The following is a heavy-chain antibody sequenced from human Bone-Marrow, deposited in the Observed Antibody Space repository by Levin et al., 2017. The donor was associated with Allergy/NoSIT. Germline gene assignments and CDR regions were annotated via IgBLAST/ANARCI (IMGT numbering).Heavy chain of an antibody. D-gene: IGHD2-2*01. V-gene: IGHV3-30-3*01. CDR3: ARGNLMHTNSDHIDF. CDR1: GFSFSTYT. J-gene: IGHJ4*02. CDR2: ISYDGRDI. Sequence: RSGGSLRLSCAASGFSFSTYTLHWVRQAPGKGLEWLALISYDGRDIYYADSVKGRFTVSSDNSKNTVDMHMRSMRADDTAVYYCARGNLMHTNSDHIDFWGQGTQVTVSS.